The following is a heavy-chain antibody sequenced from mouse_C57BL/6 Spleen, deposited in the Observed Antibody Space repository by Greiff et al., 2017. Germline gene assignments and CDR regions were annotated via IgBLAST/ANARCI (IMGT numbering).Heavy chain of an antibody. V-gene: IGHV14-4*01. CDR1: GFNIKDDY. CDR3: TYGNYEAWFAY. J-gene: IGHJ3*01. Sequence: EVQLQQSGAELVRPGASVKLSCTASGFNIKDDYMHWVKQRPEQGLEWIGWIDPENGDTEYASKFQGKATITADTSSNTAYLQLSSLTSEDTAVYYCTYGNYEAWFAYWGQGTLVTVSA. D-gene: IGHD2-1*01. CDR2: IDPENGDT.